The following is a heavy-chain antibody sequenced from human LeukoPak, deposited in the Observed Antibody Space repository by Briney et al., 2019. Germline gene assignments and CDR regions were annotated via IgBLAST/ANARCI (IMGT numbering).Heavy chain of an antibody. Sequence: GGSLRLSCAASGFTFSNAWMSWVRQAPGKGLEWVGRIKSKADGGTTDYAAPVKGRFTISRDDSKNTLYLQMNSLKTEDTAIYYCTINSGSYFLSRGWGQGTLVTVSS. J-gene: IGHJ4*02. CDR2: IKSKADGGTT. V-gene: IGHV3-15*01. CDR3: TINSGSYFLSRG. CDR1: GFTFSNAW. D-gene: IGHD1-26*01.